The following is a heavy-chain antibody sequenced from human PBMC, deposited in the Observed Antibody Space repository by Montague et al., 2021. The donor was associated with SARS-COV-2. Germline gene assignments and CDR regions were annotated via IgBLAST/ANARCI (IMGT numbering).Heavy chain of an antibody. D-gene: IGHD2-21*02. CDR1: GGSFSGYY. CDR2: INHRGST. V-gene: IGHV4-34*01. Sequence: SETLSLTCAVYGGSFSGYYWSWIRQPPGKGLEWIGEINHRGSTNXNPSLKSRVTISVDTSKNQFSLKLSSVTAADTAVYYCAGRSRVVTAIWALRTSLSSWFDPWGQGTLVTVSS. CDR3: AGRSRVVTAIWALRTSLSSWFDP. J-gene: IGHJ5*02.